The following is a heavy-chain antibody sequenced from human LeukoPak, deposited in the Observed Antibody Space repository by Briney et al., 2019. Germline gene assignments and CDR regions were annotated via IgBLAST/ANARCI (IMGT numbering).Heavy chain of an antibody. D-gene: IGHD1-26*01. CDR3: ARGHRSGSYGHIFDY. V-gene: IGHV4-4*07. CDR1: GGSISSYY. J-gene: IGHJ4*02. Sequence: SETLSLTCTVSGGSISSYYWSWIRQPAGKGLEWIGRIYTSGSTNYNPSLKSRVTMSVDTSKNQFSLKLSSVTAADTAVYYCARGHRSGSYGHIFDYWGQGTLVTVSS. CDR2: IYTSGST.